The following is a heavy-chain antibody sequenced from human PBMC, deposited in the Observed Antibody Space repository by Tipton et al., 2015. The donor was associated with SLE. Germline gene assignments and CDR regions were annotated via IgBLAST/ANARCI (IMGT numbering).Heavy chain of an antibody. J-gene: IGHJ4*02. V-gene: IGHV4-38-2*02. CDR1: GYSISSGYY. D-gene: IGHD2-15*01. Sequence: TLSLTCTVSGYSISSGYYWSWVRQSPGKGLEWLATINHSGTTYYRPSLKSRVSISVDTSKNQFSLKLTSATAADTAIYFCARGGASSRYFHYWGQGTLVTVSS. CDR3: ARGGASSRYFHY. CDR2: INHSGTT.